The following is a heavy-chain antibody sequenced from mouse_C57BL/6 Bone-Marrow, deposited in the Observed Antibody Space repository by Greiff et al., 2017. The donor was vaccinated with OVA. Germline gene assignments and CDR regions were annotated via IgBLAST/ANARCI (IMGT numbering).Heavy chain of an antibody. CDR2: IDPENGDT. V-gene: IGHV14-4*01. J-gene: IGHJ3*01. CDR1: GFNIKDDY. CDR3: TIDGYYSWFAY. Sequence: EVKLQESGAELVRPGASVKLSCTASGFNIKDDYMHWVKQRPEQGLEWIGWIDPENGDTEYASKFQGKATITADTSSNTAYLQLSSLTSEDTAVYYCTIDGYYSWFAYWGQGTLVTVSA. D-gene: IGHD2-3*01.